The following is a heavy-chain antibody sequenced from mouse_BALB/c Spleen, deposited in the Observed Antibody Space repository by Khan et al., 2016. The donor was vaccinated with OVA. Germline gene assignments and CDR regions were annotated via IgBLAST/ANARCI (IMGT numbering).Heavy chain of an antibody. D-gene: IGHD1-1*01. CDR3: SRLAYYYNSEGFAY. CDR2: ICPGGPST. CDR1: GFTFSTYG. J-gene: IGHJ3*01. V-gene: IGHV5-6*01. Sequence: EVELVASGGDLVKPGGSLNLSCAASGFTFSTYGMPWVRQPPEQRLAWVATICPGGPSTYYPDRVKGRFTISRDNAKNTLYLQLSSLKSEDTAIYYCSRLAYYYNSEGFAYWGQGTLVTVSA.